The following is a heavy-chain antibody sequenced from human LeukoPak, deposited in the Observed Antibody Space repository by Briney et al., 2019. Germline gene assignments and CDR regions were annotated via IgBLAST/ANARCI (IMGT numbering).Heavy chain of an antibody. CDR1: GFNFSSYA. D-gene: IGHD3-10*02. V-gene: IGHV3-30-3*01. J-gene: IGHJ4*02. CDR3: AKDLSSGSHSPYYFDY. Sequence: PGGSLRLSCSASGFNFSSYAFHWVRQAPGKGLEWVAASSFDETNKFYADSVKGRFSISRDNSNNTVYLEMDRLSVEDTSTYFCAKDLSSGSHSPYYFDYWGQGTLVTVSS. CDR2: SSFDETNK.